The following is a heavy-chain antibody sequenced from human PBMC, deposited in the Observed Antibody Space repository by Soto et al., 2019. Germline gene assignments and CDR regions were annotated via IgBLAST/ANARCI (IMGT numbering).Heavy chain of an antibody. Sequence: QVQLVQSGAEVRKPGSPVKVSCKASGGTFSRRAISWVRQAPGQGLEWMGGIIPMFGTANHAQKFQGRVTIIADESTSTAYMELSSLRSEDTAIYYCARGWGYDSSDYYYAYWGQGTVVIVSS. V-gene: IGHV1-69*01. CDR2: IIPMFGTA. D-gene: IGHD3-22*01. CDR3: ARGWGYDSSDYYYAY. J-gene: IGHJ4*02. CDR1: GGTFSRRA.